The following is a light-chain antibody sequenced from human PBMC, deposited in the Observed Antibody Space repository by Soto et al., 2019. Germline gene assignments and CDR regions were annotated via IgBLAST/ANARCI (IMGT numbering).Light chain of an antibody. CDR2: DAS. CDR1: QSVNSD. V-gene: IGKV3-11*01. Sequence: EIVLTQSPATLSLSPGERATLSCRASQSVNSDLAWFQQKPGQAPRLLIYDASNRATGIPARFSGSGSETDFTLTISSLEPEDFAVYYCQQRENLITFVGGTKVEI. CDR3: QQRENLIT. J-gene: IGKJ4*01.